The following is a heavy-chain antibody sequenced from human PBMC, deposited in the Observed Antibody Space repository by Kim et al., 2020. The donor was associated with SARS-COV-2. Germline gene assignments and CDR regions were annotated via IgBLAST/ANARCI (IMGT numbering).Heavy chain of an antibody. CDR3: ATPKQLWDFDY. D-gene: IGHD5-18*01. J-gene: IGHJ4*02. CDR1: GFTFSSYA. CDR2: ISYDGSNK. V-gene: IGHV3-30-3*01. Sequence: GGSLRLSCAASGFTFSSYAMHWVRQAPGKGLEWVAVISYDGSNKYYADSVKGRFTISRDNSKNTLYLQMNSLRAEDTAVYYCATPKQLWDFDYWGQGTLVTVSS.